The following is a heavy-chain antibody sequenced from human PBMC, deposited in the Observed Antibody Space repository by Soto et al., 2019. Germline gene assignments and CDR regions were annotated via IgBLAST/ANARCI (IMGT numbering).Heavy chain of an antibody. CDR1: GGLFSSYP. CDR3: ARGGSGYTWFNEF. Sequence: ASVKVSCKASGGLFSSYPISWVRQVPGQGLEWMGGIIPVFQTAYYTQRFQGRVTITADESTNTAYMELSSLRSEDTAIYYCARGGSGYTWFNEFWGQGTLVTVS. J-gene: IGHJ4*02. D-gene: IGHD3-22*01. CDR2: IIPVFQTA. V-gene: IGHV1-69*13.